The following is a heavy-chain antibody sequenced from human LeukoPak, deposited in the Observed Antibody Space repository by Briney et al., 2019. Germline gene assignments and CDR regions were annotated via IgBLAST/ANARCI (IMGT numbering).Heavy chain of an antibody. CDR1: GFTFSSYN. V-gene: IGHV3-21*06. CDR3: ARDQGGSGSYYTLILSY. CDR2: ISSSSSNI. J-gene: IGHJ4*02. Sequence: GGSLRLSCEPSGFTFSSYNMNWVRQAPGKGLEWVSSISSSSSNIYYADSVKGRFNISRDNAKNSLYLQMNSLRAEDTAVYYCARDQGGSGSYYTLILSYWGQGTLVTVSS. D-gene: IGHD3-10*01.